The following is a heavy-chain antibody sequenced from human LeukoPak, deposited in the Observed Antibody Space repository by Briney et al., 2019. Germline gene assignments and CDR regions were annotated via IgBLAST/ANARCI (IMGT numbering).Heavy chain of an antibody. CDR1: GYTFTSYG. CDR2: ISAYNGNT. V-gene: IGHV1-18*01. J-gene: IGHJ5*02. CDR3: ARDIAVAGTNWFDP. D-gene: IGHD6-19*01. Sequence: ASVKVSCKGSGYTFTSYGISWVRQAPGQGLEWMGWISAYNGNTNYAQKLQGRVTMTTDTSTSTAYMELRSLRSDDTAVYYCARDIAVAGTNWFDPWGQGTLVTVSS.